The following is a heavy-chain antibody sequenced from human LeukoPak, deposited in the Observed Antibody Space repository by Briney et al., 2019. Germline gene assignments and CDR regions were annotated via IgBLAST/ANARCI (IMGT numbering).Heavy chain of an antibody. CDR3: AKGLPQWLVPVAGNWFDP. D-gene: IGHD6-19*01. V-gene: IGHV3-23*01. CDR1: GFTFSSYA. J-gene: IGHJ5*02. Sequence: GGSLRLSCAASGFTFSSYAMSWVRQAPGKGLEWVSAISGSGGSTYYADSVKGRFTISRDNSKNTLYLQMNSLRAEDTAVYYCAKGLPQWLVPVAGNWFDPWGQGTLVTVSS. CDR2: ISGSGGST.